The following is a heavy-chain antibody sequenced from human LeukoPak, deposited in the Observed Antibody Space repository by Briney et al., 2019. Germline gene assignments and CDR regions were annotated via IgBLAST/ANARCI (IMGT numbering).Heavy chain of an antibody. D-gene: IGHD1-1*01. Sequence: GGSLRLSCAASGFTFSSYGMHWVRQAPGKGLERVAVIWYDGSNKYYADSVKGRFTISRDNSKNTLYLQMNSLRAEDTAVYYCAREGQQGYYFDYWGQGTLVTVSS. CDR1: GFTFSSYG. CDR2: IWYDGSNK. CDR3: AREGQQGYYFDY. J-gene: IGHJ4*02. V-gene: IGHV3-33*01.